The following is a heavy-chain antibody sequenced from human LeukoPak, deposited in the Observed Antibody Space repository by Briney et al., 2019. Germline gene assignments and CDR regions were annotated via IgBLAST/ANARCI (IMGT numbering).Heavy chain of an antibody. D-gene: IGHD6-6*01. CDR1: GYTFTHYA. Sequence: ASVKVSCKASGYTFTHYAISWVRQAPGQGLEWMGWISVYNSNTDYAQRFQGRVTVTTEKSTTTAYMELSSLRSEDTAVYYCARGVVGYSSSPLYYYMDVWGKGTTVTVSS. V-gene: IGHV1-18*01. CDR2: ISVYNSNT. J-gene: IGHJ6*03. CDR3: ARGVVGYSSSPLYYYMDV.